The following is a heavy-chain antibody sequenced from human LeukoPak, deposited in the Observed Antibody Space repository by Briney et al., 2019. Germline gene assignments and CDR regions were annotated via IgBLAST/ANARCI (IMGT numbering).Heavy chain of an antibody. J-gene: IGHJ6*02. D-gene: IGHD2-2*01. CDR2: IIPIFGTA. CDR3: ARDIVVVPAAYYYYYGMDV. V-gene: IGHV1-69*13. Sequence: ASVKVSCKASGGTFSSYAISWVRQAPGQGLEWMGGIIPIFGTANYAQKFQGRVTITADESTSTAYMELSSLRSEDTAVYYCARDIVVVPAAYYYYYGMDVWGQGTTVTVSS. CDR1: GGTFSSYA.